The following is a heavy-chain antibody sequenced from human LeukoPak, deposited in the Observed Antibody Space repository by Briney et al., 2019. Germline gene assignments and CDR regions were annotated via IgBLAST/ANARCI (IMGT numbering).Heavy chain of an antibody. CDR2: ITSSSSYI. V-gene: IGHV3-21*01. J-gene: IGHJ3*02. CDR3: ARGLYCGGDCWDAFDI. CDR1: GFTFSLYN. Sequence: GGSLRLSCAASGFTFSLYNMNWVRQAPGKGLKWVSSITSSSSYIYYADSVKGRFTISRDNAKNSLYLQMNSLRAEDTAVYYCARGLYCGGDCWDAFDIWGQGTMVTVSS. D-gene: IGHD2-21*01.